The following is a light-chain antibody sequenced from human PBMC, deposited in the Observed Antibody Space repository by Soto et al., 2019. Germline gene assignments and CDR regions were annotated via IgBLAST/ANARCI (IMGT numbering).Light chain of an antibody. CDR3: SSYTSSSTHNYV. V-gene: IGLV2-14*01. CDR2: EVS. J-gene: IGLJ1*01. CDR1: SSDVGGYNY. Sequence: ALAQPASVSGSPGQSNTITCTGTSSDVGGYNYVSWYQQHPGKAPKLMIYEVSKRPSGVSTRFSGSKSGNPASLSISGLQAEDEADYYCSSYTSSSTHNYVFGTGTKVTVL.